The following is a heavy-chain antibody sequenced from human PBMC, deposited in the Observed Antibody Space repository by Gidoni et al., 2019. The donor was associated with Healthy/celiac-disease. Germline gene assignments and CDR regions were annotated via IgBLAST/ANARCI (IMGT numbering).Heavy chain of an antibody. V-gene: IGHV3-7*04. CDR2: IKQDGSEK. Sequence: EVQLVESGGGLVQPGGSLRLSCAASGFTFSSYWMSWVRQAPGKGLVWVANIKQDGSEKYYVDSVKGRFTISRDNAKNSLYLQMNSLRAEDTAVYYCAREESYDSSGYYYDYWGQGTLVTVSS. CDR1: GFTFSSYW. J-gene: IGHJ4*02. CDR3: AREESYDSSGYYYDY. D-gene: IGHD3-22*01.